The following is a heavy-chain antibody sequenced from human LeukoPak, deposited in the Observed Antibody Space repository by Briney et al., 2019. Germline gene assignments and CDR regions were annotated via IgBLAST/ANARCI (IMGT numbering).Heavy chain of an antibody. CDR2: IYTSGST. Sequence: PSETLSLTCTVSGGSISSYYWSWIRQPAGKGLEGIGRIYTSGSTNYNPSLKSRVTMSVDTSKNQFSLKLSSVTAADTAVYYCARDADYYDSSGYYHYFDYWGQGTLVTVSS. D-gene: IGHD3-22*01. CDR3: ARDADYYDSSGYYHYFDY. CDR1: GGSISSYY. J-gene: IGHJ4*02. V-gene: IGHV4-4*07.